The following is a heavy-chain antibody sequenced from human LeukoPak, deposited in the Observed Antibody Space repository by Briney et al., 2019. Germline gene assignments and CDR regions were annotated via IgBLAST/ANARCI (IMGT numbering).Heavy chain of an antibody. CDR1: GFTFSSYA. J-gene: IGHJ4*02. Sequence: GGSLRLSCAASGFTFSSYAMSWVRQAPGKGLEWVSAISTSGGSTYYADSVEGRFTISRDNSKNTLYLQMNSLRAEDTAVYYCAKHTYYYDSSGYLFDYWGQGTLVTVSS. D-gene: IGHD3-22*01. CDR3: AKHTYYYDSSGYLFDY. V-gene: IGHV3-23*01. CDR2: ISTSGGST.